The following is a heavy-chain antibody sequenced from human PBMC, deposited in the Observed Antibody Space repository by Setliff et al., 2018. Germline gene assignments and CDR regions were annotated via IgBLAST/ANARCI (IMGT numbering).Heavy chain of an antibody. J-gene: IGHJ6*03. CDR3: ARMTGFAYMDV. V-gene: IGHV4-59*08. CDR2: IYYSGST. Sequence: PSETLSLTCTVSGGSLSSYYWTWIRQPPGKGLEWIAYIYYSGSTNYNPSLRSRATISVDTSNNQFSLKLSSVTAADTGVYYCARMTGFAYMDVWGKGTPVTVSS. CDR1: GGSLSSYY.